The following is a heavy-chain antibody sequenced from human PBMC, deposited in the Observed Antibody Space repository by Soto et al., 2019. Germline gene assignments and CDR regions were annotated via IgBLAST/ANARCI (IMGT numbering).Heavy chain of an antibody. J-gene: IGHJ4*02. CDR2: TNPSGGST. V-gene: IGHV1-46*01. D-gene: IGHD1-26*01. Sequence: ASVKVSCKASGYTFTRYYMHWVRQAPGQGLEWMGITNPSGGSTSYAQKFQGRVTMTRDTSTSTVYMELSSLRSEDTAVYYCARDGAGFDGYYPTFLDYWGQGTLVTVSS. CDR3: ARDGAGFDGYYPTFLDY. CDR1: GYTFTRYY.